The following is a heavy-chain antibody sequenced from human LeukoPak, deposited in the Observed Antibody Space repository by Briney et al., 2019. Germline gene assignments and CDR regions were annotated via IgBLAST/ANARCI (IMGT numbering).Heavy chain of an antibody. D-gene: IGHD3-3*01. CDR3: ARYDSRGSASSKFDY. CDR2: IYGRAST. V-gene: IGHV4-38-2*01. CDR1: GYSLGKNYY. Sequence: SETLSLTCAVSGYSLGKNYYWGWIRQSPGKGLEWIGRIYGRASTSYNPSLMNRVTMSVDTSKNHFSLQLTSVTAADTAVYYCARYDSRGSASSKFDYWGPGIQVTVSS. J-gene: IGHJ4*02.